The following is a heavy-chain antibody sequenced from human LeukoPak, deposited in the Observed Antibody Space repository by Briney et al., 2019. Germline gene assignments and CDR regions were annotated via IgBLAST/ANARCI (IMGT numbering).Heavy chain of an antibody. Sequence: PGGSLTLSCAASGFSVTTYAMGWVRQAPGKGLEWVSVISDRGDSTHYADSVKGRFTISRDNSKNTLYLQMNSLRAEDTAVYYCAKEGHCSSTSCSPEDYWGQGTLVTVSS. D-gene: IGHD2-2*01. J-gene: IGHJ4*02. CDR3: AKEGHCSSTSCSPEDY. CDR1: GFSVTTYA. CDR2: ISDRGDST. V-gene: IGHV3-23*01.